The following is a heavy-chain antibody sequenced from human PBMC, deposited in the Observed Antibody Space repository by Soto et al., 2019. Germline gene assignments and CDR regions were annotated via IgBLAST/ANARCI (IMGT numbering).Heavy chain of an antibody. CDR2: IYSAGTT. Sequence: GSLRLSCAASGFTVSSNSMSWVRQAPGKGLEWVSLIYSAGTTYYADSVEGRFTISRDNSKNTLYLQMSSLRAEDTAVYYCARGILSATTYLDYWGQGTLVTVSS. V-gene: IGHV3-53*01. CDR3: ARGILSATTYLDY. J-gene: IGHJ4*02. CDR1: GFTVSSNS. D-gene: IGHD5-12*01.